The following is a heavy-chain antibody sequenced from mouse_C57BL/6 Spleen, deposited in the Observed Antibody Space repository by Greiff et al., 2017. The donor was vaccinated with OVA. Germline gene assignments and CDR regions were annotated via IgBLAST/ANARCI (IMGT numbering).Heavy chain of an antibody. J-gene: IGHJ2*01. CDR3: ARAPSTMVTPYYFDY. CDR1: GFSLTSYA. V-gene: IGHV2-9-1*01. CDR2: IWTGGGT. D-gene: IGHD2-2*01. Sequence: VKLVESGPGLVAPSQSLSITCTVSGFSLTSYAISWVRQPPGKGLEWLGVIWTGGGTNYNSALKSRLSISKDNSKSQVFLKMNSLQTDDTARYYCARAPSTMVTPYYFDYWGQGTTLTVSS.